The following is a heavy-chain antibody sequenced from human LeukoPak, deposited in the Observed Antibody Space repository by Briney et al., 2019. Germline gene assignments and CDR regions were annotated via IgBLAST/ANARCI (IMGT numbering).Heavy chain of an antibody. D-gene: IGHD1-26*01. Sequence: PGGSLRLSCAASGFTFDDFAVHWVRQAPGKGLEWVSGINWNSGYIGYADSVKGRFTISRDNAKSSLYLQMNSLRTEDTALYYCAKDRGVGIYYFDSWGQGTLVTVSS. CDR3: AKDRGVGIYYFDS. CDR2: INWNSGYI. J-gene: IGHJ4*02. V-gene: IGHV3-9*01. CDR1: GFTFDDFA.